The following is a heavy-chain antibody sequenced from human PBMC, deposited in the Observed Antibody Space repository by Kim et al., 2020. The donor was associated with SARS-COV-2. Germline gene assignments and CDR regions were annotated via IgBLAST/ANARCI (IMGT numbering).Heavy chain of an antibody. CDR1: GGSISSSSYY. CDR2: IYYSGST. J-gene: IGHJ4*02. V-gene: IGHV4-39*07. D-gene: IGHD3-22*01. CDR3: ASPRRYYYDSSGHSPFDY. Sequence: SETLSLTCTVSGGSISSSSYYWGWIRQPPGKGLEWIGSIYYSGSTYYNPSLKSRVTISVDTSKNQFSLKLSSVTAADTAVYYCASPRRYYYDSSGHSPFDYWGQGTLVTVSS.